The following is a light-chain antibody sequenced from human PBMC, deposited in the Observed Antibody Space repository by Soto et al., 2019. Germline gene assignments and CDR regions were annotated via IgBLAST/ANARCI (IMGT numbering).Light chain of an antibody. CDR1: QNIRSS. Sequence: EVVMTQSPASLSASPWERVTLSCRASQNIRSSLAWYQQRPGQAPRLLIYDASTRATGIPPRFSGGGSGTEFTVTIISLQSEDFAIYYCQQYDIWPPYTFGQGTKVDIK. V-gene: IGKV3-15*01. CDR2: DAS. J-gene: IGKJ2*01. CDR3: QQYDIWPPYT.